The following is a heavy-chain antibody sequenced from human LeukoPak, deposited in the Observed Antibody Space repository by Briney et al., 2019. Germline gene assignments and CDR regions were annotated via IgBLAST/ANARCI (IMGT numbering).Heavy chain of an antibody. Sequence: PSQTLSLTCTVSGGSISSGSYYWSWIRQAAGKGLEWIGRIYTSGSTNYNPSLKSRVTISVDTSKNQFSLKLSSVTAADTAVYYCASGLRYFDLYYWGQGTLVTVSS. J-gene: IGHJ4*02. CDR3: ASGLRYFDLYY. V-gene: IGHV4-61*02. CDR1: GGSISSGSYY. CDR2: IYTSGST. D-gene: IGHD3-9*01.